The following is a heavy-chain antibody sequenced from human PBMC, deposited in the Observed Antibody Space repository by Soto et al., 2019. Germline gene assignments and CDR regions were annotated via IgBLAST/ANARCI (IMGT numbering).Heavy chain of an antibody. V-gene: IGHV3-23*01. CDR1: GFTFSTYA. CDR2: ISAGGGST. Sequence: EAQLLDSGGGLVQPGESLRLSCVASGFTFSTYAMSWVRQAPGKGLEWVSAISAGGGSTYYADSVKGRFTISRDNSINTLYLQMNSLRTEDTAVYYCAHPRGYGVFDAYDMWGQWAMVTVSS. CDR3: AHPRGYGVFDAYDM. D-gene: IGHD4-17*01. J-gene: IGHJ3*02.